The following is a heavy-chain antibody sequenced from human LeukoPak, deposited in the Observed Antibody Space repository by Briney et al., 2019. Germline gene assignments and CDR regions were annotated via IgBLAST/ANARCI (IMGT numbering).Heavy chain of an antibody. CDR2: ISSSSSYI. D-gene: IGHD3-22*01. V-gene: IGHV3-21*01. J-gene: IGHJ4*02. CDR3: ARDAPTYYYDSRGYYPPGPFDY. Sequence: GGSLRLSCAASGFTFSSYSMNWVRQAPGKGLEWVSSISSSSSYIYYADSVKGRFTISRDNAKNSLYLQMNSLRAEDTAVYYCARDAPTYYYDSRGYYPPGPFDYWGQGTLVTVSS. CDR1: GFTFSSYS.